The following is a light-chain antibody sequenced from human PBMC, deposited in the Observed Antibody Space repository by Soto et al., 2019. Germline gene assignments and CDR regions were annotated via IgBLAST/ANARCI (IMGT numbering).Light chain of an antibody. CDR3: CSYAGSPRYV. CDR2: DVS. Sequence: QSALTQPRSVSGSPGQSVTISCTGTSSDVGGYNYVSWYQQHPGKAPKVMIYDVSERPSGVPDRFSGSKSGNTASQTISGLQEEDEADYYCCSYAGSPRYVFGTGTKVTVL. J-gene: IGLJ1*01. CDR1: SSDVGGYNY. V-gene: IGLV2-11*01.